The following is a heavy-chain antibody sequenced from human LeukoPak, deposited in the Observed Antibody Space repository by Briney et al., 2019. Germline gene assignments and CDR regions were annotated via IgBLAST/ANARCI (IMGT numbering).Heavy chain of an antibody. CDR2: MNPNSGNT. J-gene: IGHJ4*02. Sequence: ASVKVSCRASGYTFTNYDINWVRQATGQGLEWMGWMNPNSGNTGYAQNFQGRVTMTRNTSISTAYMELNSLRSEDTAVYYCAKLYGSGSYYPEPHFDYWGQGTLVTVSS. CDR3: AKLYGSGSYYPEPHFDY. V-gene: IGHV1-8*01. D-gene: IGHD3-10*01. CDR1: GYTFTNYD.